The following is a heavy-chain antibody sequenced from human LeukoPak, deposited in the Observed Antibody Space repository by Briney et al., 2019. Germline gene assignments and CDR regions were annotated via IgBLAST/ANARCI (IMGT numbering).Heavy chain of an antibody. V-gene: IGHV4-39*07. CDR2: IYYSGST. J-gene: IGHJ6*02. CDR1: GGSISSSSYY. D-gene: IGHD1-26*01. CDR3: ARLAGSRYYYYGMDV. Sequence: PSETLSLTCTVSGGSISSSSYYWGWIRQPPGKGLEWIGSIYYSGSTNYNPSLKSRVTISVDTSKNQFSLKLSSVTAADTAVYYCARLAGSRYYYYGMDVWGQGTTVTVSS.